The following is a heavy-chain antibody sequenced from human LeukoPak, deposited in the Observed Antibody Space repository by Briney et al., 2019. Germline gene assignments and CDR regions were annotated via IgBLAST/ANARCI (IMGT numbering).Heavy chain of an antibody. D-gene: IGHD3-10*01. Sequence: PSETLSLTCTVSGGSISSSSYYWGWIRQPPGKGLEWIGSLYYSGSTYYNPFLKSRITISVDTSKNQFSLKLTSVTATDTAVFYCARHHFTGITDAFDIWGQGTMVTVSS. CDR2: LYYSGST. V-gene: IGHV4-39*01. CDR3: ARHHFTGITDAFDI. J-gene: IGHJ3*02. CDR1: GGSISSSSYY.